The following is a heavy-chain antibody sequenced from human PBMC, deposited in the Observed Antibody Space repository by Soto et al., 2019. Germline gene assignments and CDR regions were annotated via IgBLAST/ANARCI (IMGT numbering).Heavy chain of an antibody. Sequence: QVQLVQSGPEVKKPGSSVKVSCKVSGGPFSTLSISWVRQAPGQGLMRMGGIIPIFDATNYAQMFQGRVTITADDSTSTAYMELSSLRSDDTAVYYCARDLPNRSGRVWGPGTLVTVSS. CDR1: GGPFSTLS. D-gene: IGHD3-10*01. CDR2: IIPIFDAT. V-gene: IGHV1-69*01. CDR3: ARDLPNRSGRV. J-gene: IGHJ4*02.